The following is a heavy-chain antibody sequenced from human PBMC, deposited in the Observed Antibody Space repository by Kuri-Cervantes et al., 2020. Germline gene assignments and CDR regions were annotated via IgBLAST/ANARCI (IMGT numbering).Heavy chain of an antibody. CDR2: INWNGGST. J-gene: IGHJ4*02. Sequence: LSLTCAASGFTFDDYGMSWVRQAPGKGLEWVSGINWNGGSTGYADSVKGRFTISRDNAKNSLYLQMNSLRAEDTAVYYCARDLYGDYSFDSWGQGTLVTVSS. CDR1: GFTFDDYG. V-gene: IGHV3-20*04. D-gene: IGHD4-17*01. CDR3: ARDLYGDYSFDS.